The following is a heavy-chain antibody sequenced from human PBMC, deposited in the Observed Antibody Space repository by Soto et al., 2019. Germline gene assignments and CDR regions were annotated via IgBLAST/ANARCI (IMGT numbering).Heavy chain of an antibody. CDR1: GASIGSNDYF. J-gene: IGHJ4*02. CDR3: ARHAGPNPGGVINY. CDR2: IYYIGST. V-gene: IGHV4-39*01. D-gene: IGHD3-16*01. Sequence: QLQLQESGPGLVKPSETLSLSCTVSGASIGSNDYFWGWIRQPPGKGLEWIGSIYYIGSTHYNPSLKSRTTISIDTSKSQFSLRLISVTAADTAVYYCARHAGPNPGGVINYWGQGTLVTVS.